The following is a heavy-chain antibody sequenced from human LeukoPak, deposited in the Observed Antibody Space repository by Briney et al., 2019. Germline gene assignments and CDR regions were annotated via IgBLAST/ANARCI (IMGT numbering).Heavy chain of an antibody. J-gene: IGHJ4*02. Sequence: PGGSLRLSCAASGFTFSSYAMSWVRQAPGKGLEWVSAISGSGGSTYYADSVKGRFTISRDNSKNTLYLQMNSLRAEDTAVYYCAKDRPKSYIVVVPAAMGYFDYWGQGTLVTVSP. V-gene: IGHV3-23*01. CDR2: ISGSGGST. CDR3: AKDRPKSYIVVVPAAMGYFDY. D-gene: IGHD2-2*01. CDR1: GFTFSSYA.